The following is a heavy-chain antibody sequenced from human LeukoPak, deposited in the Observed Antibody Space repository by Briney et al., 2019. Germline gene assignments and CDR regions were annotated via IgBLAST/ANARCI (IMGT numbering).Heavy chain of an antibody. CDR3: ARGGISGSTITYYYYYGMDV. J-gene: IGHJ6*02. CDR1: GFTFSSYS. D-gene: IGHD2/OR15-2a*01. V-gene: IGHV3-21*01. Sequence: GGSLRLSCAASGFTFSSYSMKWVRQAPGKGLEWVSSISSSSSYIYYADSVKGRFTISRDNAKNSLYLQMNSLRAEDTAVYYCARGGISGSTITYYYYYGMDVWGQGTTVTVSS. CDR2: ISSSSSYI.